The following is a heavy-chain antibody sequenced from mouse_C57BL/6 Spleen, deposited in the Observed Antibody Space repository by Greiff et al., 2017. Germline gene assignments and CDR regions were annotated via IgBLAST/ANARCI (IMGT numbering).Heavy chain of an antibody. D-gene: IGHD3-2*02. V-gene: IGHV5-6*02. Sequence: EVKLVESGGDLVKPGGSLKLSCAASGFTFSSYGMSWVRQTPDKRLEWVATISSGGSYTYYPDSVKGRFTISRDNAKNTLYLQMSSLKSEDTAMYYCASLDSSGYYFDYWVQGTTLTVSS. CDR1: GFTFSSYG. CDR3: ASLDSSGYYFDY. J-gene: IGHJ2*01. CDR2: ISSGGSYT.